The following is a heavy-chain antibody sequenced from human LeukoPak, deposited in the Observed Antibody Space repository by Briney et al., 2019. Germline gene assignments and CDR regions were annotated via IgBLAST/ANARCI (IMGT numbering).Heavy chain of an antibody. V-gene: IGHV1-2*02. CDR2: INPNSGGT. CDR3: ARGRSGYYILEYFQH. D-gene: IGHD3-3*01. J-gene: IGHJ1*01. CDR1: GYTFRNYG. Sequence: ASVKVSCKASGYTFRNYGINWVRQAPGQGLEWMGWINPNSGGTNYAQKFQGRVTMTRDTSISTAYMELSRLRSDDTAVYYCARGRSGYYILEYFQHWGQGTLVTVSS.